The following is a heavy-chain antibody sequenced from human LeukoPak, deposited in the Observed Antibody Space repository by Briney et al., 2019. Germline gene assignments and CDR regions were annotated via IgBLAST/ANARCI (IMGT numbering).Heavy chain of an antibody. CDR1: GYTFTSYD. Sequence: GASVKVSCKASGYTFTSYDINWVRQATGQGLEWMGWMNPNSGNTGYAQKFQGRVTITRNTSISTAYMELSSLRSEDTAVYYCASDYGGNTWAFDIWGQGTMVTVSS. J-gene: IGHJ3*02. D-gene: IGHD4-23*01. V-gene: IGHV1-8*03. CDR2: MNPNSGNT. CDR3: ASDYGGNTWAFDI.